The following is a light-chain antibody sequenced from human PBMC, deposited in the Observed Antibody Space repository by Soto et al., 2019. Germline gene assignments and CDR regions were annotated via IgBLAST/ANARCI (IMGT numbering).Light chain of an antibody. CDR1: QSISTY. J-gene: IGKJ2*01. CDR2: AAS. Sequence: DIQMTQSPSSLSASIGDRVTITCRASQSISTYLNWYQHKPGKAPELLIYAASNLRGGVPSRFSGSGSGTDFSLTSSGLQPEDFATYYCQQTYRTPPYTFAQGTRLEI. V-gene: IGKV1-39*01. CDR3: QQTYRTPPYT.